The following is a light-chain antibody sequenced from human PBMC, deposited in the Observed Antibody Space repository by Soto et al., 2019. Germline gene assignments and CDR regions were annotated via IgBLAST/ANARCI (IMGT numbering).Light chain of an antibody. J-gene: IGKJ1*01. CDR3: LQYGSSQWT. V-gene: IGKV3-20*01. CDR2: DAS. Sequence: EIVLTQSPGTLSLSPGERATLSCRASQSVSSSYLAWYQQKPGQAPRLLIFDASSRATGIPDRFSGSGSGTDFTLTISRLEPEDFAVYYCLQYGSSQWTFGQGTQVEIK. CDR1: QSVSSSY.